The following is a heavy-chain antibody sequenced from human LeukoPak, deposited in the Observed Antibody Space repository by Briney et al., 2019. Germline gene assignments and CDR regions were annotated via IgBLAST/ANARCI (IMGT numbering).Heavy chain of an antibody. J-gene: IGHJ4*02. CDR2: IYYSGNT. CDR3: ARVDIVVVPSTTFDC. V-gene: IGHV4-59*05. Sequence: PSETMSLTCTVSGGSISSYYWNWMRQPPGKGLEWIGSIYYSGNTYYNPSLKSRVTISVDTSKNQFSLRLSSVTAADTAVYYCARVDIVVVPSTTFDCWGQGTLVTVSS. CDR1: GGSISSYY. D-gene: IGHD2-2*01.